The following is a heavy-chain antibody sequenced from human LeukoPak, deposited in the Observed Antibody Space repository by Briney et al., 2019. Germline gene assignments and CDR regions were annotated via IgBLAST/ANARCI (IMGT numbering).Heavy chain of an antibody. V-gene: IGHV3-30*18. J-gene: IGHJ4*02. CDR3: AKDHYYDSSGPNDY. Sequence: GGSLRLSCAASGFTFSSYGMHWVRQAPGKGLEWVAVISYDGSNKYYADSVKGRFTISRDNSKNTLYLQMISMRAEDAAVYYCAKDHYYDSSGPNDYWGQGTLVTVSS. D-gene: IGHD3-22*01. CDR2: ISYDGSNK. CDR1: GFTFSSYG.